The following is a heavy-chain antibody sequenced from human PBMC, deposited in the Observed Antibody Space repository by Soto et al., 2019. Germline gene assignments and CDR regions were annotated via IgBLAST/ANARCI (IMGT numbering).Heavy chain of an antibody. CDR3: ARDGSDWLFCGMDV. Sequence: SETLSLTCTVSGGSVSSGSYYWSWIRQPPGKGLEWIGYIYYSGSTNYNPSLKSRVTISVDTSKNQFSLKLSSVTAADTAVYYCARDGSDWLFCGMDVWGQGTTVTVSS. V-gene: IGHV4-61*01. CDR1: GGSVSSGSYY. CDR2: IYYSGST. J-gene: IGHJ6*02. D-gene: IGHD3-9*01.